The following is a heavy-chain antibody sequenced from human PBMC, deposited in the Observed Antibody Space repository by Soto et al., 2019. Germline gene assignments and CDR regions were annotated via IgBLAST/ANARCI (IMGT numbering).Heavy chain of an antibody. Sequence: EVQFLESGGGLVQPGGSLRLSCAASGVTFSNYAMNWVRQAPGKGLEWVSGISHSGSSTYYADSVKGRFTISRDNYKNTLFLQMNSLTAEDTAVYYCAKGSWVHHGSEGGNWLDPWGQGNLVTVSS. D-gene: IGHD3-10*01. CDR3: AKGSWVHHGSEGGNWLDP. V-gene: IGHV3-23*01. J-gene: IGHJ5*02. CDR2: ISHSGSST. CDR1: GVTFSNYA.